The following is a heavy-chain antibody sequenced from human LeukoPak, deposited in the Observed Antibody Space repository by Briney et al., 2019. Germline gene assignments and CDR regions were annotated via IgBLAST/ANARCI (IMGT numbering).Heavy chain of an antibody. J-gene: IGHJ3*02. CDR3: ASSMVRGVIIMGAFDI. CDR2: IYYRGST. CDR1: GGSISSTIYY. Sequence: MTSETLSLTCTVSGGSISSTIYYWGWIRQPPGKGLEWIGSIYYRGSTYYNPSLKSRVAISVDTSKNQFSLKLSPVTAADTAVYYCASSMVRGVIIMGAFDIWGQGTMVTVSS. V-gene: IGHV4-39*07. D-gene: IGHD3-10*01.